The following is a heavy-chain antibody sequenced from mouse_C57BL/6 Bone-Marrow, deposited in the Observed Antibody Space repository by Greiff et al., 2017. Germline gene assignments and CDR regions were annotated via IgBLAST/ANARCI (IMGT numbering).Heavy chain of an antibody. D-gene: IGHD2-3*01. Sequence: EVQLQESGGGLVQPGGSLKLSCAASGFTFSDYYMYWVRQTPEKRLEWVAYISNGGGSTYYPDTVKGRFTISRDNAKNTLYLQMSRLKSEDTAMYYCARPDGYYYAMDYWGQGTSVTVAS. CDR3: ARPDGYYYAMDY. V-gene: IGHV5-12*01. J-gene: IGHJ4*01. CDR1: GFTFSDYY. CDR2: ISNGGGST.